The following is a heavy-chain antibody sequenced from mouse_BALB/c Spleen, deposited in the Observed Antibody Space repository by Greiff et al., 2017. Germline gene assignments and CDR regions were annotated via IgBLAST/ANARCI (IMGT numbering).Heavy chain of an antibody. CDR3: TRIGNYGTEGYYAMDY. Sequence: VQGVESGAELVKPGASVKLSCKASGYTFTSYYMYWVKQRPGQGLEWIGEINPSNGGTNFNEKFKSKATLTVDKSSSTAYMQLSSLTSEDSAVYYCTRIGNYGTEGYYAMDYWGQGTSVTVSS. J-gene: IGHJ4*01. D-gene: IGHD2-1*01. CDR1: GYTFTSYY. CDR2: INPSNGGT. V-gene: IGHV1S81*02.